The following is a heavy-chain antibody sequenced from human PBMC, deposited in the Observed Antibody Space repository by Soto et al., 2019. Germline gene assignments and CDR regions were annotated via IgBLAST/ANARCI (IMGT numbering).Heavy chain of an antibody. CDR3: ARGGRARTFDY. CDR1: GGSFSGYY. CDR2: INHSGST. Sequence: QVQLQQWGAGLLKPSETLSLTCAVYGGSFSGYYWSWIRQPPGKGLEWIGEINHSGSTNYNPSLKSRVTISVETSKDQFSLKLTSVTAADTAVYYCARGGRARTFDYWGQGTLVTVSS. V-gene: IGHV4-34*01. D-gene: IGHD6-6*01. J-gene: IGHJ4*02.